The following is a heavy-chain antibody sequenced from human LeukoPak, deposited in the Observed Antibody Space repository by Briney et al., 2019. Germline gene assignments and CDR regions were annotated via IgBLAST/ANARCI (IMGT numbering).Heavy chain of an antibody. V-gene: IGHV3-33*01. J-gene: IGHJ6*03. CDR2: IWYDGSNK. CDR1: GFTFSNYD. CDR3: ARVGSGSSSYGYYYMDV. D-gene: IGHD6-6*01. Sequence: GGSLRLSCAASGFTFSNYDMHWVRQAPGKGLEWVAVIWYDGSNKYYADSVKGRFTISRDNAKNSLYLQMNSLRAEDTAVYYCARVGSGSSSYGYYYMDVWGKGTTVTVSS.